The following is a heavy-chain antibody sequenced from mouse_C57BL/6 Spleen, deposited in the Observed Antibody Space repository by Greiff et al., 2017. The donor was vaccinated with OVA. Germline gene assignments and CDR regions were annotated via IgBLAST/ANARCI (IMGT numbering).Heavy chain of an antibody. CDR3: DGYDCDDRYFDV. CDR2: IDPSDSYT. D-gene: IGHD2-4*01. J-gene: IGHJ1*03. Sequence: VQLQQPGAELVMPGASVKLSCKASGYTFTSYWMHWVKQRPGQGLEWIGEIDPSDSYTNYNQKFKGKSTLTVDKSSSTAYMQLSSLTSEDSAVYYCDGYDCDDRYFDVWGTGTTVTVSS. V-gene: IGHV1-69*01. CDR1: GYTFTSYW.